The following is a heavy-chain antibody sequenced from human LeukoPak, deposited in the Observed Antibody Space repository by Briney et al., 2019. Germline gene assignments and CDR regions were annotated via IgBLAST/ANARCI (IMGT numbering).Heavy chain of an antibody. J-gene: IGHJ4*02. V-gene: IGHV1-2*02. CDR3: ARDNCSGGSCYGRFDY. D-gene: IGHD2-15*01. Sequence: ASVKVSCKASGYTFTGYYMHWVRQAPGQGLEWMGWINPNSGGTNYAQKFQGRVTMTRDTSISTAYMELSRLRSDDTTVYYCARDNCSGGSCYGRFDYWGQGTLVTVSS. CDR2: INPNSGGT. CDR1: GYTFTGYY.